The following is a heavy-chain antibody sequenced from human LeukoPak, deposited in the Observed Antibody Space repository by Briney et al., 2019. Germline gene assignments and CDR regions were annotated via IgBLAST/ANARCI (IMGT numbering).Heavy chain of an antibody. D-gene: IGHD6-13*01. CDR2: IYYSGST. CDR1: GGSISSSSYY. Sequence: SETLSLTCTVSGGSISSSSYYWGWIRQPPGKGLEWIGSIYYSGSTYYNPSLKSRVTISVDTSKNQFSLRLSSVTAADTAVYYCARLAAACWFDPWGQGTLVTVSS. CDR3: ARLAAACWFDP. J-gene: IGHJ5*02. V-gene: IGHV4-39*01.